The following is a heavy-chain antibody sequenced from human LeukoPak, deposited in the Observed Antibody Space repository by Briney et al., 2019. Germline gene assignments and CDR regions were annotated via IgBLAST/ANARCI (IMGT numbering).Heavy chain of an antibody. CDR2: INPSDSYT. Sequence: GESLKISCQGSGYTFSNNWITWVRQMPGKGLEWMGKINPSDSYTDYNPPFQGHVTISADKSISTAYLQWSSLKASGTAIYYCARGLGWLDPWGQGTLVTVSS. V-gene: IGHV5-10-1*01. CDR1: GYTFSNNW. CDR3: ARGLGWLDP. J-gene: IGHJ5*02.